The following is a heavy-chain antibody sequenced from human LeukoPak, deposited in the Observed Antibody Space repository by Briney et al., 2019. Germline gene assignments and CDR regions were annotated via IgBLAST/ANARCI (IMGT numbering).Heavy chain of an antibody. CDR3: AREIFGSGSYPAY. V-gene: IGHV3-33*01. J-gene: IGHJ4*02. CDR2: IWHDGSHK. CDR1: GFAFNTYA. D-gene: IGHD3-10*01. Sequence: QPGRSLRLSCEASGFAFNTYAMHWVRQAPGKGLEWVTLIWHDGSHKFYIDSVRGRFTISRDNSKNTVYLQMNGLRAEDTAVYYCAREIFGSGSYPAYWGQGTLVAVSS.